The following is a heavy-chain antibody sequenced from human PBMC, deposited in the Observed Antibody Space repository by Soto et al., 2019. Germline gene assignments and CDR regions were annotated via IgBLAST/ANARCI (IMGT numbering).Heavy chain of an antibody. CDR1: GFTFSSYA. CDR3: EKVPYSSSSGGIDY. CDR2: ISGSGGNT. D-gene: IGHD6-6*01. V-gene: IGHV3-23*01. J-gene: IGHJ4*02. Sequence: EVQLLESGGGLVQPGGSLRLSCAASGFTFSSYAMSWVLQAPGKGLEWVSAISGSGGNTYYADSVKSRFTISRDNSKNTLYLQMNILRAEDTSVYYCEKVPYSSSSGGIDYWGQGTLVTVSP.